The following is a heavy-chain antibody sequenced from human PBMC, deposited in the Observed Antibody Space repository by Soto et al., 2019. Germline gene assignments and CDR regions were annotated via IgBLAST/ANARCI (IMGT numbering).Heavy chain of an antibody. CDR1: GGSISSSSYY. J-gene: IGHJ5*02. CDR3: ALVVVDYSSSSGLGWFDP. D-gene: IGHD6-6*01. Sequence: KTSETLSLTCTVSGGSISSSSYYWGWIRQPPGKGLEWIGSIYYSGSTYYNPSLKSRVTISVDTSKNQFSLKLSSVTAADTAVYYCALVVVDYSSSSGLGWFDPWGKGTLVTVSS. V-gene: IGHV4-39*01. CDR2: IYYSGST.